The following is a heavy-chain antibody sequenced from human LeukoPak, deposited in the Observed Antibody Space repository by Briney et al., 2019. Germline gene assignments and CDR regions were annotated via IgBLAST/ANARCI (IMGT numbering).Heavy chain of an antibody. V-gene: IGHV4-30-2*01. CDR3: ARTLSGPRAFDY. CDR2: IYHSGST. J-gene: IGHJ4*02. D-gene: IGHD3-9*01. Sequence: SQTLSLTCAVSGGSISSGGYSWSWLRQPPGKGLEWIGYIYHSGSTYYNPSLKSRVTISVDRSKNQFSLKLSSVTAADTAVYYCARTLSGPRAFDYWGQGALVTVSS. CDR1: GGSISSGGYS.